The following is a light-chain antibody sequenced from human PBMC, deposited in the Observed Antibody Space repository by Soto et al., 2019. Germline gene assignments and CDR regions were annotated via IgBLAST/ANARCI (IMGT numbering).Light chain of an antibody. CDR3: QQYNSYSRYT. J-gene: IGKJ2*01. V-gene: IGKV1-5*03. CDR1: QSLSSW. Sequence: DIQMTQSPSTLSASVGDRVTITCRASQSLSSWLAWYQQKPGKAPKLLIYKAYSLESGVASKFSGSGSGTEFTLTISSLEPDDFATYYCQQYNSYSRYTFGQGTKMEIK. CDR2: KAY.